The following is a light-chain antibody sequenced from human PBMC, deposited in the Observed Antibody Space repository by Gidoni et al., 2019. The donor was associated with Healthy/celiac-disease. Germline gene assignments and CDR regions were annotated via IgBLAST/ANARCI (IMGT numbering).Light chain of an antibody. CDR1: QSLRHSNGYNY. J-gene: IGKJ3*01. CDR2: LGS. V-gene: IGKV2-28*01. Sequence: DIVMTQSPLSLPVTPGEPASISCRSSQSLRHSNGYNYLYWYLQTPGQSTQLLIYLGSNRASGGPDMCSGSGAGTDFTMKISRVEAEYVRVYCGMQARQTPLFGPGTKVEIK. CDR3: MQARQTPL.